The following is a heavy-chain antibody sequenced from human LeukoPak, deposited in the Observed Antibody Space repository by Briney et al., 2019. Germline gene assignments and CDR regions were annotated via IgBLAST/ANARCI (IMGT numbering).Heavy chain of an antibody. CDR3: ARGGRGSPGVFDP. V-gene: IGHV3-7*01. CDR1: GFTFSSYR. CDR2: IKQDGSEK. Sequence: GGSLRLSCAASGFTFSSYRMSWVRQAPGKGLEWVANIKQDGSEKYYVDSVKGRFTISRDNAKNSLYLQMNSLRAEDTAVYYCARGGRGSPGVFDPWGQGTLVTVSS. J-gene: IGHJ5*02. D-gene: IGHD2-15*01.